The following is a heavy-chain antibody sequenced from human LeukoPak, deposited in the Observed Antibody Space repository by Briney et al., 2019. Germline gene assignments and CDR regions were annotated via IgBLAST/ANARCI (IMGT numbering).Heavy chain of an antibody. Sequence: SETLSLTCTVSVGSISSGSYYWSWIRQPGGGGLGWVGRIYTSGSTNYNPSLKSRVTISVDTSKNQISLKLSSVTAADTAVYYCARGGCRSGYYLDYWGQGTLVTVSS. J-gene: IGHJ4*02. D-gene: IGHD3-3*01. V-gene: IGHV4-61*02. CDR2: IYTSGST. CDR3: ARGGCRSGYYLDY. CDR1: VGSISSGSYY.